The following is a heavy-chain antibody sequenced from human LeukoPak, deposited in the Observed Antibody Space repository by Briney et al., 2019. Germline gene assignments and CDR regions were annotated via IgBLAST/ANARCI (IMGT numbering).Heavy chain of an antibody. V-gene: IGHV4-39*01. D-gene: IGHD6-13*01. CDR1: GGSISSSSYY. Sequence: SETLSLTCTVSGGSISSSSYYWGWIRQPPGKGLEWIGSIYYSGSTYYNPSLKSRVTTSVDTSKNQFSLKLSSVTAADTAVYYCARRYSSSWFNWFDPWGQGTLVTVSS. CDR2: IYYSGST. J-gene: IGHJ5*02. CDR3: ARRYSSSWFNWFDP.